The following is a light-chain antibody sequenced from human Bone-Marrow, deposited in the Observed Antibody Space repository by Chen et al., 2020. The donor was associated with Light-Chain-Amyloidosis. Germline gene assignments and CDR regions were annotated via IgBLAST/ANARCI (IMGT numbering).Light chain of an antibody. J-gene: IGLJ2*01. CDR1: ALPTKY. Sequence: SYELTQPPSVSVAPGQTSRITCSGDALPTKYAYWYQQKPGQAPVLVIHRDTDRPSGISERFSGSSSETTATLTISGVQAEDEADYHCQSADSSGTYEVIFGGGTKLTVL. V-gene: IGLV3-25*03. CDR3: QSADSSGTYEVI. CDR2: RDT.